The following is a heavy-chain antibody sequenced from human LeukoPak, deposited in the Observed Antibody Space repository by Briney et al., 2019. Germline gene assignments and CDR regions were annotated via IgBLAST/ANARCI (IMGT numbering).Heavy chain of an antibody. CDR1: GFTFSSYA. CDR2: IPYDGSNK. V-gene: IGHV3-30-3*01. CDR3: ARDKAGNSYNWFDP. Sequence: GGSLRLSCAASGFTFSSYAMPWVRQAPGKGLEWVAVIPYDGSNKYYADSVKGRFTISRDNSKNTLYLQMNSLRAEDTAVYYCARDKAGNSYNWFDPWGQGTLVTVSS. J-gene: IGHJ5*02. D-gene: IGHD4-23*01.